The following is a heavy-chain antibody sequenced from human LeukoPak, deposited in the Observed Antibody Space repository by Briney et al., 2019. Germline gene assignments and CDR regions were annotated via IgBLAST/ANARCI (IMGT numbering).Heavy chain of an antibody. J-gene: IGHJ4*01. Sequence: SETLSLTCTVSGGSISSYYWSWIRQPPGKGLEWIGYIYYSGTTSYNPSLKGRVTISVDTSKNQFSLKLSSVTAADTAVYYCARDSGSGWYNYWGXXXLVTVSS. CDR2: IYYSGTT. D-gene: IGHD6-19*01. CDR3: ARDSGSGWYNY. CDR1: GGSISSYY. V-gene: IGHV4-59*01.